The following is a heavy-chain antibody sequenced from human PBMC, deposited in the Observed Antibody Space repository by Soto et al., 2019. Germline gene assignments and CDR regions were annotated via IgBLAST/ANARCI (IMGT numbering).Heavy chain of an antibody. CDR3: YTGRGVGCTRAFDY. J-gene: IGHJ4*02. CDR1: GFSFNNVW. V-gene: IGHV3-15*07. Sequence: EVQLVESGGGFVEPGGSLRLSCAASGFSFNNVWMNWVRQAPGKGLEWVGRIKSKTDGGATAYAAPEKGRFTRSKDNSRTTLFMQMNCLKTENTGVYCCYTGRGVGCTRAFDYWGQGTLVTVSS. CDR2: IKSKTDGGAT. D-gene: IGHD6-19*01.